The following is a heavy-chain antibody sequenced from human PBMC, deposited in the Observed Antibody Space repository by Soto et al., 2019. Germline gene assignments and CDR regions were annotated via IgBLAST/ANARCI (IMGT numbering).Heavy chain of an antibody. CDR1: EFTVSSNY. D-gene: IGHD2-15*01. J-gene: IGHJ3*02. CDR3: ASRNKYCSGGSCYLGEDAFDI. V-gene: IGHV3-53*04. Sequence: GGSLRLSCAASEFTVSSNYMSWVRQAPGKGLEWVSVIYSGGSTYYADSVKGRFTISRHNSKNTLYLQMNSLRAEDTAVYYCASRNKYCSGGSCYLGEDAFDIWGQGTMVTVSS. CDR2: IYSGGST.